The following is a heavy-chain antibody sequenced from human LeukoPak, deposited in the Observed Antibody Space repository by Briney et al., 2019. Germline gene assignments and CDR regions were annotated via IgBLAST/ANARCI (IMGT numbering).Heavy chain of an antibody. Sequence: GESLQISCKGSGYSFTSYWIGWVRQMPGKGLEWMGIIYPGDSDTRYSPPFQGQVTISADKSISTAYLQWSSLKASDTAMYYCARQGGRYSSSPLNWFDPWGQGTLVTVSS. D-gene: IGHD6-6*01. CDR1: GYSFTSYW. J-gene: IGHJ5*02. CDR3: ARQGGRYSSSPLNWFDP. V-gene: IGHV5-51*01. CDR2: IYPGDSDT.